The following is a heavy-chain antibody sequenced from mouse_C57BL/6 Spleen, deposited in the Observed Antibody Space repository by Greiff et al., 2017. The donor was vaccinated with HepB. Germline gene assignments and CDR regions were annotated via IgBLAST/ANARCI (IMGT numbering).Heavy chain of an antibody. J-gene: IGHJ4*01. D-gene: IGHD3-2*02. Sequence: QVQLKESGAELARPGASVKLSCKASGYTFTSYGISWVKQSTGQGLEWIGEIYPRSGHTYSNEKFKGKATLTADKSSSTAYMELRSLTSEDSAVYFCARSAQPYAMDYWGQGTSVTVSS. CDR1: GYTFTSYG. CDR3: ARSAQPYAMDY. V-gene: IGHV1-81*01. CDR2: IYPRSGHT.